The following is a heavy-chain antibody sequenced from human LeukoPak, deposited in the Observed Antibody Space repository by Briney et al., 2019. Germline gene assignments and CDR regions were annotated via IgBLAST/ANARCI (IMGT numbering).Heavy chain of an antibody. CDR2: INAGNGNT. D-gene: IGHD2-2*01. CDR1: GYTFTSYA. J-gene: IGHJ4*02. V-gene: IGHV1-3*01. CDR3: ARGGLQLLSDY. Sequence: ASVKVSCTASGYTFTSYAMHWVRQAPGQRLEWMGWINAGNGNTKYSQKFQGRVTITRDTSASTAYMELSSLRSEDTAVYYCARGGLQLLSDYWGQGTLVTVSS.